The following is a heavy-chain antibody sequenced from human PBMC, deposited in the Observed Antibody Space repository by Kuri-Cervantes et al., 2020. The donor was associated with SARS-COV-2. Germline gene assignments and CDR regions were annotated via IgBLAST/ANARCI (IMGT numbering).Heavy chain of an antibody. CDR3: AREEAGLTFDY. V-gene: IGHV3-30-3*01. Sequence: GGSLRLSFAASGFTFSSYAMHWFRKAPGKGLEWVTVITYDVSNKYYADSVKGRFTITSDNAKNSLYLQMSSLRAEDTAVYYCAREEAGLTFDYWGQGTLVTVSS. D-gene: IGHD3-9*01. J-gene: IGHJ4*02. CDR2: ITYDVSNK. CDR1: GFTFSSYA.